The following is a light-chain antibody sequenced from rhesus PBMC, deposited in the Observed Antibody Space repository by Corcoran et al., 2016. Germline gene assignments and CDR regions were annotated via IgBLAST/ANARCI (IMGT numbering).Light chain of an antibody. CDR2: DVS. CDR1: SSDIGGYNY. CDR3: SSYAGGNTFYI. J-gene: IGLJ1*01. Sequence: QAALTQPPSVSGSPGQSVTISCTGTSSDIGGYNYVSWYQQHPGKAPKLMIYDVSKRPSGVSDRFSGSKSGNTASLTISGLQAEDEADSYCSSYAGGNTFYIFGAGTRLTVL. V-gene: IGLV2-23*01.